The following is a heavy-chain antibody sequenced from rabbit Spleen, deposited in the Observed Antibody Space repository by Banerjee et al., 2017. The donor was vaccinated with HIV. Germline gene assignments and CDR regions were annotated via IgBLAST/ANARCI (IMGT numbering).Heavy chain of an antibody. J-gene: IGHJ4*01. CDR2: AYAGSSGST. Sequence: QEQLVESGGGLVQPEGSLTLTCKASGFSFNEFSFNSGYDMCWVRQAPGKGLEWVACAYAGSSGSTYSATWAKGRFTISKTSSTTVTLQMTSLTAADTATYFCARDVDLNGNFGSPDGNLDLWGPGTLVTVS. V-gene: IGHV1S45*01. CDR3: ARDVDLNGNFGSPDGNLDL. CDR1: GFSFNEFSFNSGYD. D-gene: IGHD4-2*01.